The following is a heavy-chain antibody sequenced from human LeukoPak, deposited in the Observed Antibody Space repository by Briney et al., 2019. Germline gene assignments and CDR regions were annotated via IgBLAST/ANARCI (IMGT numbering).Heavy chain of an antibody. Sequence: PGGSLRLSCAASGFTFSTYSMNWVHQAPGKGLEWVSSISSSSNYIYYADSVKGRFSISRDDAKNSLFLQMNGLRAEDTAVYYCARDMTTATTCYLQHWGQGTLVTVSS. CDR1: GFTFSTYS. J-gene: IGHJ1*01. D-gene: IGHD4-17*01. V-gene: IGHV3-21*01. CDR3: ARDMTTATTCYLQH. CDR2: ISSSSNYI.